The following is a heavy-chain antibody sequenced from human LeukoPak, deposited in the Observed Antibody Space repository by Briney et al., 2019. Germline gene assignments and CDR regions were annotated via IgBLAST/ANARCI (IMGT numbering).Heavy chain of an antibody. Sequence: GGSLRLSCAASGFTFSSYWMTWVRQAPGKGLEWVANIKQDGSEKNYVDSLKGRFIISRDNAKNSLYLQMNSLRVEDTAVYYCARGITMDYWGQGTLVTASS. V-gene: IGHV3-7*04. J-gene: IGHJ4*02. D-gene: IGHD3-10*01. CDR1: GFTFSSYW. CDR2: IKQDGSEK. CDR3: ARGITMDY.